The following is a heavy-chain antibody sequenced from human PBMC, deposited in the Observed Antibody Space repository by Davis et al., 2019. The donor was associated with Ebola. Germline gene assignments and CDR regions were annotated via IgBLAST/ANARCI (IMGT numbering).Heavy chain of an antibody. Sequence: ASVKVSCKASGFTLTNYAIHWVRQAPGQRLEWMGWVHGGNGNTKYSQRFQGRVTITADKSTSTAYMELSSLRSEDTAVYYCAGALAMVTIDYWGQGTLVTVSS. V-gene: IGHV1-3*01. CDR3: AGALAMVTIDY. CDR1: GFTLTNYA. J-gene: IGHJ4*02. CDR2: VHGGNGNT. D-gene: IGHD5-18*01.